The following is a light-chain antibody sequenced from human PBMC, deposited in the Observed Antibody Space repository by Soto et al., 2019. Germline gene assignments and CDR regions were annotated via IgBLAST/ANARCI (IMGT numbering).Light chain of an antibody. CDR1: QSVSSN. Sequence: EIVMTQSPATLSVSPGERATLSCRASQSVSSNLAWYQQKPGQAPRVLIYDASTRATGIPARFSGSGSGTEFTLTISSLQSEDFAVYYCQQYDNWPLTFGGGTKVDVK. CDR3: QQYDNWPLT. V-gene: IGKV3-15*01. J-gene: IGKJ4*01. CDR2: DAS.